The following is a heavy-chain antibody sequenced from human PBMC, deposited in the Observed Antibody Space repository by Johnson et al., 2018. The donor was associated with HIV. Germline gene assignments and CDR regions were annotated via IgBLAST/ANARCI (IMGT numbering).Heavy chain of an antibody. Sequence: EQLVESGGGLVQPGGSLRLSCAASGFTVSSNYMSWVRQAPGKGLEWVSVIYSGASTYYADSVKGRFTISRDNSKNTLYLQMNSLRAEYTAVYYCARAIGNWDAFDIWGQGTMVTVSS. V-gene: IGHV3-66*02. CDR2: IYSGAST. D-gene: IGHD7-27*01. CDR3: ARAIGNWDAFDI. J-gene: IGHJ3*02. CDR1: GFTVSSNY.